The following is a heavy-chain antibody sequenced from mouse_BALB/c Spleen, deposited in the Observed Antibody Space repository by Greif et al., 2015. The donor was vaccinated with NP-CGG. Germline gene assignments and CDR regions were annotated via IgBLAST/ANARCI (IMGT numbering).Heavy chain of an antibody. V-gene: IGHV5-9-3*01. CDR3: ARHENYDFLY. Sequence: EVQRVESGGGLVKPGGSLKLSCAASGFTFSSYAMSWVRQTPEKRLEWVATISSGGSYTYYPDSVKGRFTISRDNAKNTLYLQMSSLRSEDTAMYYCARHENYDFLYWGQGTTLTVSS. CDR1: GFTFSSYA. D-gene: IGHD2-4*01. J-gene: IGHJ2*01. CDR2: ISSGGSYT.